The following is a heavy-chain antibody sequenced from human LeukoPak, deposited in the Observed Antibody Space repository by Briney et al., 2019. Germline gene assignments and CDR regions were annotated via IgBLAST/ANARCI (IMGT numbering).Heavy chain of an antibody. CDR3: ASESVTLAGIDY. Sequence: SETLSLTCTVSGGSISSHYWSWIRQPPGKGLEWIGYIHYSGTISYNPSLKSRVTILGDTSKNQFSLKLSSVTAADTAVYYCASESVTLAGIDYWGQGTLVTVSS. J-gene: IGHJ4*02. D-gene: IGHD6-19*01. CDR2: IHYSGTI. V-gene: IGHV4-59*08. CDR1: GGSISSHY.